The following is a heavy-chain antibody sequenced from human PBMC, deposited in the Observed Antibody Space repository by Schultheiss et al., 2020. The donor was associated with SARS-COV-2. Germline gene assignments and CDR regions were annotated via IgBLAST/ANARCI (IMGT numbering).Heavy chain of an antibody. V-gene: IGHV4-39*07. CDR2: INHSGST. J-gene: IGHJ4*02. CDR1: GGSISSSSYY. CDR3: ARELVGQLLIDY. D-gene: IGHD2-2*01. Sequence: SETLSLTCTVSGGSISSSSYYWGWIRQPPGKGLEWIGEINHSGSTNYNPSLKSRVTISVDTSKNQFSLQLNSVTPEDTAVYYCARELVGQLLIDYWGQGTLVTVSS.